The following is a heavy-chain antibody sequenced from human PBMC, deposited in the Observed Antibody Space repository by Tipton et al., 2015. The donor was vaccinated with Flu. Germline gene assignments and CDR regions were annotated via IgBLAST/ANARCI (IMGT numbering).Heavy chain of an antibody. CDR3: ARHTGDSVRGVIDY. CDR1: GDSISSDYY. CDR2: IFRTGST. V-gene: IGHV4-38-2*01. D-gene: IGHD3-10*02. Sequence: TLSLTCSISGDSISSDYYWGWIRQPPGKGLEWIGNIFRTGSTYRNSSLKSRATISVDTSKNQFSLRLSSVTAADTAVYYCARHTGDSVRGVIDYWGQGTLVTVSS. J-gene: IGHJ4*02.